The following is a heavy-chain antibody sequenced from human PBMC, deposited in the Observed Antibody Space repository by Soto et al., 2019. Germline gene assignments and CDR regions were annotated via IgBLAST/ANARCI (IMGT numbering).Heavy chain of an antibody. J-gene: IGHJ4*02. CDR2: ISSSSYI. CDR3: ARVPIQLWSRPYYFDY. CDR1: GFTFSSYS. V-gene: IGHV3-21*01. Sequence: GGSLRLSCAASGFTFSSYSMNWVRQAPGKGLEWVSSISSSSYIYYADSVKGRFTISRDNAKNSLYLQMNSLRAEDTAVYYCARVPIQLWSRPYYFDYWGQGTLVTVSS. D-gene: IGHD5-18*01.